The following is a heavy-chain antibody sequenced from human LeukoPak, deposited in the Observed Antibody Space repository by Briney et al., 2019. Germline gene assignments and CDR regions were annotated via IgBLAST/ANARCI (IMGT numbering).Heavy chain of an antibody. CDR2: IHTSGST. V-gene: IGHV4-61*02. Sequence: SETLSLTCTVSGGSISSGSYYWSWIRQPAGKGLEWSGRIHTSGSTNYNPSLKSRVTISVDTSKNQFSLKLSSVTAADTAVYYCAAAAAGTDEFDYWGLGTLVTVSS. CDR3: AAAAAGTDEFDY. J-gene: IGHJ4*02. D-gene: IGHD6-13*01. CDR1: GGSISSGSYY.